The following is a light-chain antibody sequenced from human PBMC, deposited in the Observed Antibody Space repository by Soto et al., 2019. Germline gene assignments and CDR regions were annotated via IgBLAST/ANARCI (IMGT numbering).Light chain of an antibody. CDR3: QPYSTCPLYT. Sequence: EVGMTQAPATLSVSPAGRATLSCSASQSVSSSLAWYQQRPGQAPRLLIYGASNRATGIPARFSGSGSGTEFTLTISSLQSEDVAVHYCQPYSTCPLYTFCQGTNVDIK. CDR1: QSVSSS. CDR2: GAS. J-gene: IGKJ2*01. V-gene: IGKV3-15*01.